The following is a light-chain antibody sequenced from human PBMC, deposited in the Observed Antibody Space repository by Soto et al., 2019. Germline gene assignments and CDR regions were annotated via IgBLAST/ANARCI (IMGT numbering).Light chain of an antibody. V-gene: IGKV3-11*01. CDR2: GAS. Sequence: EIVLTQSPDTLSLSPGEKATLSCRASQSVSSSLAWYQQKPGQAPRLLIYGASNRATGISARFSGSGSGTDFTLTISSLEPEDFAVYYCQQRSNWPPEVTFGPGTKVDIK. CDR1: QSVSSS. J-gene: IGKJ3*01. CDR3: QQRSNWPPEVT.